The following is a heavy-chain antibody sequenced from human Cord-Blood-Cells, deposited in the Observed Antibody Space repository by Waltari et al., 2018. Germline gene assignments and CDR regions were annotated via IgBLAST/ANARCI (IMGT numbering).Heavy chain of an antibody. CDR3: TRDSLIDRWGSDAFDI. CDR1: GFTFGDYA. Sequence: EVQLVESGGGLVKPGRSLRLSCTASGFTFGDYAMSWFRQAPGKGLEWVGFIRSKAYGGTTEYAASVKGRFTISRDDSKSIAYLQMNSLKTEDTAVYYCTRDSLIDRWGSDAFDIWGQGTMVTVSS. J-gene: IGHJ3*02. D-gene: IGHD7-27*01. CDR2: IRSKAYGGTT. V-gene: IGHV3-49*05.